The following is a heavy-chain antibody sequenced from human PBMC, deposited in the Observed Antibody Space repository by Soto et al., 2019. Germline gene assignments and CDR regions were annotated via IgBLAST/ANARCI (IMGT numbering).Heavy chain of an antibody. CDR3: ARLDYRNLGSNYDYYMDV. J-gene: IGHJ6*03. D-gene: IGHD4-4*01. CDR1: GGSISSSRYY. CDR2: IYFTGRT. V-gene: IGHV4-39*01. Sequence: QLQLQESGPGLVKPSETLSLTCTVSGGSISSSRYYWGWIRQPPGKGLECIGTIYFTGRTYNNPSLKSQINIYVDTSKNQFSQNLSTVTAADTAVYYCARLDYRNLGSNYDYYMDVWGRGTTVTVSS.